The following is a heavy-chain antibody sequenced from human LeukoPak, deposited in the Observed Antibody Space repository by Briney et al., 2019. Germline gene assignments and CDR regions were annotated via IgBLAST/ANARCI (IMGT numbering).Heavy chain of an antibody. D-gene: IGHD2-15*01. J-gene: IGHJ1*01. CDR3: VRRTPGYCSGGSCYGFQH. V-gene: IGHV3-21*01. CDR2: ISISSSYI. Sequence: GGSLRLSCAASGFTFSSYAMHWVRQAPGKGLEWVSSISISSSYIYYADSVKGRFTISRDNAKNSLYLQMNSLRAEDTAVYYCVRRTPGYCSGGSCYGFQHWGQGTLVTVSS. CDR1: GFTFSSYA.